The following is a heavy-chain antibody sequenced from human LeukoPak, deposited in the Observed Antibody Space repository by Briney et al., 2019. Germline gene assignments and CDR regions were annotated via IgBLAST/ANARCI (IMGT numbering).Heavy chain of an antibody. CDR2: MNHSGSA. J-gene: IGHJ4*02. Sequence: SETLSLTCAVYGGSFSGYYWTWIRQPPGKGLEWIGEMNHSGSANYNPSLKSRVTISVDTSKNQCSLRLSSVTAADTAVYYCARDGVGYWGQGTLVTVSS. CDR1: GGSFSGYY. V-gene: IGHV4-34*01. CDR3: ARDGVGY. D-gene: IGHD2-2*01.